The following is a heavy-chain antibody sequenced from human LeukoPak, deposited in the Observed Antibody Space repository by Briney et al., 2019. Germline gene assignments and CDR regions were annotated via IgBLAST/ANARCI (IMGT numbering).Heavy chain of an antibody. J-gene: IGHJ4*02. CDR2: IYYSGST. CDR3: ARGAGGYGYYHSSGYYLVDY. D-gene: IGHD3-22*01. Sequence: SGTLSLTCTVSGGSISSYDWSWIRQPPGKGLEWVGYIYYSGSTNYNPALESRVTISVDTSKNQFSLKLSPVPAADTAVYYCARGAGGYGYYHSSGYYLVDYWGQGTLVTVSS. V-gene: IGHV4-59*01. CDR1: GGSISSYD.